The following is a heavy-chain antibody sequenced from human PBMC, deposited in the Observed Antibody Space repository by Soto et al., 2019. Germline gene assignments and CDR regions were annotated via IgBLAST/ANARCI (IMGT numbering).Heavy chain of an antibody. Sequence: QVQLVQSGAEVKKPGSSVKVSCKASGGTFSSYAISWGRQAPGQGLEWMGGIIPIFGTADYAQKFQGRVTITADESTSTAYMELSSLRSEDTAEYYCASHSGSSPEGRYYYGMDVWGQGTTVTVSS. D-gene: IGHD1-26*01. CDR1: GGTFSSYA. J-gene: IGHJ6*02. CDR3: ASHSGSSPEGRYYYGMDV. V-gene: IGHV1-69*12. CDR2: IIPIFGTA.